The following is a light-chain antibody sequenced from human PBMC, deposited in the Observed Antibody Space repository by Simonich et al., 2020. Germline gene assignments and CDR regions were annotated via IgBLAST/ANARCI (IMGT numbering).Light chain of an antibody. CDR1: SRDVGSYNL. Sequence: QSALTQPAPVSGSPGQSITISCTGTSRDVGSYNLVSWYQQHPGKAPKRMIYEGSRRPSGVSNRFSGSTSGNTASLTISGLQAEDEADYYCCSYAGSSTWVFGGGTKLTVL. CDR2: EGS. J-gene: IGLJ3*02. CDR3: CSYAGSSTWV. V-gene: IGLV2-23*01.